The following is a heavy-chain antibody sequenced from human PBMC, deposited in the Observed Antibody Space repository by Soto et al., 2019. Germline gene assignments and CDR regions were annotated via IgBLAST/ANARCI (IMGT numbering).Heavy chain of an antibody. J-gene: IGHJ4*02. CDR1: GFTFSSYA. D-gene: IGHD5-18*01. CDR3: AKTEGYSNGYLDY. CDR2: ISGSGGST. V-gene: IGHV3-23*01. Sequence: GGSLRLSCAASGFTFSSYAISWVRQTPGKGLEWVSAISGSGGSTYYADSVKGRFTISRDNSKNTLYLQMNSLRAEDTAVYYCAKTEGYSNGYLDYWGQGTLVTVSS.